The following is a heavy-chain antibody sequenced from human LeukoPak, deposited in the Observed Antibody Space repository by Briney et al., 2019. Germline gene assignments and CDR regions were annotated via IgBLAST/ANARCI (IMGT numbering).Heavy chain of an antibody. D-gene: IGHD6-13*01. V-gene: IGHV3-53*01. CDR3: AKDPNWAQQLDY. CDR2: IYSGGST. J-gene: IGHJ4*02. CDR1: GFTISSNY. Sequence: GGSLRLSCAASGFTISSNYMSWVRQAPGKGLEWVSVIYSGGSTYYADSVKGRFTISRDNSKITLYLQMNSLRAEDTAVYYCAKDPNWAQQLDYWGQGTLVAVSS.